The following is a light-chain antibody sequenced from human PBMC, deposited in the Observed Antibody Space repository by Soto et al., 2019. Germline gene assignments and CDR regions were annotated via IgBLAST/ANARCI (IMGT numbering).Light chain of an antibody. V-gene: IGKV3-20*01. CDR3: QQYESSVT. Sequence: EIVLTQSPGSLSLSPGAGATLSCRASQSVSSSFFAWYQQKPGQAPSLLLYCASRRATGVPDRFSGSGSGTDFTLSISRLEPEDFAVYYCQQYESSVTFGQGTKVEIK. J-gene: IGKJ1*01. CDR2: CAS. CDR1: QSVSSSF.